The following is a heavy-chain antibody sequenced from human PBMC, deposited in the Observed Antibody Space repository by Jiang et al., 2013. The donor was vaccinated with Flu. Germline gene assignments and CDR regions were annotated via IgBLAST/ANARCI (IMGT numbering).Heavy chain of an antibody. J-gene: IGHJ4*02. CDR3: ATIAAEPYYFDY. V-gene: IGHV4-4*02. D-gene: IGHD6-13*01. Sequence: LKSRVTISVDKSKNQFSLKLSSVTAADTAVYYCATIAAEPYYFDYWGQGTLVTVSS.